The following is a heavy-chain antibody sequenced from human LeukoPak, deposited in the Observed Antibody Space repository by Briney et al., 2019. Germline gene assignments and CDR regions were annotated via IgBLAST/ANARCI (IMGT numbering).Heavy chain of an antibody. CDR2: IHYSGST. CDR1: GGSISSYY. CDR3: ARSNRYSGSTGESDY. D-gene: IGHD1-26*01. J-gene: IGHJ4*02. Sequence: PSETLSLTCTVSGGSISSYYWSWIRQPPGKGLEWIGYIHYSGSTNYNPSLKSRVTISVDTSKNQFSLKLSSVTAADTAVYYCARSNRYSGSTGESDYWGQGTLVTVSS. V-gene: IGHV4-59*01.